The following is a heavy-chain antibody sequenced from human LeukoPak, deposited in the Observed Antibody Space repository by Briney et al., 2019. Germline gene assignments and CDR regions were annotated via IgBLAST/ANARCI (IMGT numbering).Heavy chain of an antibody. CDR2: ITSSGAAT. D-gene: IGHD3-22*01. CDR1: GFTFSSYA. V-gene: IGHV3-23*01. Sequence: GESLKISCAASGFTFSSYAMSWVRQAPGKGLEWVSSITSSGAATYYADPVKGRFTISRDNSDNTLYLQMNSLRAEDTAVYYCAKDRPNYYGSNGHYYKLNGDCWGQGTLVTVSS. J-gene: IGHJ4*02. CDR3: AKDRPNYYGSNGHYYKLNGDC.